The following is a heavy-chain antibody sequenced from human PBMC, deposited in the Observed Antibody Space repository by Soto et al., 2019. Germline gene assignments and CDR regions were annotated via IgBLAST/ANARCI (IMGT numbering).Heavy chain of an antibody. D-gene: IGHD3-3*01. J-gene: IGHJ4*02. V-gene: IGHV4-31*03. CDR3: ARGFVEAGMAFDY. CDR1: GESINNGAYF. Sequence: QVQLQESGPGLVKPSQTLSLTCSVSGESINNGAYFWSWILQHPGMVLEWIGYVHASGSTYYNPSLRGRVDMSIDTSKKQFYLNLKSVTAADTAVFFCARGFVEAGMAFDYWGPGALVTVSS. CDR2: VHASGST.